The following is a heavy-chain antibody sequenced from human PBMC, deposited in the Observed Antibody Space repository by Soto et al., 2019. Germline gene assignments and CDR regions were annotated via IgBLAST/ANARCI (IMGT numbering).Heavy chain of an antibody. CDR3: ARDFAGGLNDAFDF. CDR2: INAGNGHT. CDR1: GYTFTSYA. Sequence: ASVRFSCKAPGYTFTSYAVHWVRQAPGQMLECMVWINAGNGHTKYXXEFRDRLXXTVDRSASIAXVELRXLESADTAVXDCARDFAGGLNDAFDFWRQGTMVTVS. J-gene: IGHJ3*01. D-gene: IGHD5-12*01. V-gene: IGHV1-3*01.